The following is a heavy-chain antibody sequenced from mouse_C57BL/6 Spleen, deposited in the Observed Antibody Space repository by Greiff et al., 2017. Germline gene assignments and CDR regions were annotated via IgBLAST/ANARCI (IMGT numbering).Heavy chain of an antibody. Sequence: EVQVVESGGGLVQPKGSLKLSCAASGFTFNTYAMHWVRQAPGKGLEWVARIRSKSSNYATYYADSVKDRFTISRDDSQSMLYLQMNNLKTEDTAMYYCVRPYGSPFYWYFDVWGTGTTVTVSS. D-gene: IGHD1-1*01. CDR3: VRPYGSPFYWYFDV. CDR1: GFTFNTYA. V-gene: IGHV10-3*01. J-gene: IGHJ1*03. CDR2: IRSKSSNYAT.